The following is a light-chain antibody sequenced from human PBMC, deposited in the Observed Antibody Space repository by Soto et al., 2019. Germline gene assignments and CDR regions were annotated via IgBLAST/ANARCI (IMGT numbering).Light chain of an antibody. CDR1: QDINRY. CDR3: QQSYSTPRT. J-gene: IGKJ2*01. V-gene: IGKV1-39*01. CDR2: AAS. Sequence: DIQMAQSPSSLSASVGDRVTITCRASQDINRYLNWYQQKPEKAPKLLIYAASSLQSGVPSRFSGSGSGTDFTLTISSLQPEDFATYYCQQSYSTPRTFGQGTKLEIK.